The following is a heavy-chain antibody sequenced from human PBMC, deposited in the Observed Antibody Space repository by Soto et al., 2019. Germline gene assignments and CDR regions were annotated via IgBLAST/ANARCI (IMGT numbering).Heavy chain of an antibody. J-gene: IGHJ4*02. V-gene: IGHV1-8*01. D-gene: IGHD2-8*01. CDR1: GYTFTSYD. CDR3: ARGRDCSNGVCYFDY. CDR2: MNPNSGNT. Sequence: TSVKVSCKASGYTFTSYDINWVRQATGQGLEWMGWMNPNSGNTGYAQKFQGRVTMTRNTSISTAYMELSSLRSEDTAVYYCARGRDCSNGVCYFDYWGQGTLVTVSS.